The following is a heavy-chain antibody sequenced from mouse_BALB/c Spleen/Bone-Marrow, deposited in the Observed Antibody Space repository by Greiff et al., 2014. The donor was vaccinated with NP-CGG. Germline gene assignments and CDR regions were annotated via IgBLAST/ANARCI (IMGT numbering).Heavy chain of an antibody. V-gene: IGHV1-5*01. CDR3: TNGYDYYAMDY. Sequence: VQLQQSGTVLARPGASVKMSCKASGYSFTSYWMHWVKQRPGQGLEWIGAIYPGNSDTSHNQKFKGKAKLTAVTSASTAYMELSSLTNEDSAVYYCTNGYDYYAMDYWGQGTSVTVSS. D-gene: IGHD2-2*01. J-gene: IGHJ4*01. CDR2: IYPGNSDT. CDR1: GYSFTSYW.